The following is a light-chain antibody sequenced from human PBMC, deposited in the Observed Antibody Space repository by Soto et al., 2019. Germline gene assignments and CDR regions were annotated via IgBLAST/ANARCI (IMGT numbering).Light chain of an antibody. CDR1: SIGSKS. CDR3: QVWDDSDHVVV. V-gene: IGLV3-21*02. CDR2: DDG. J-gene: IGLJ2*01. Sequence: SYELTQPPSVSVAPRQTATFTCWGGSIGSKSVHWYQQKPGQAPVLVVYDDGALPSGIHERFSGYKSGNTATLTISRVEAGDEADFYCQVWDDSDHVVVLGGGTKLTVL.